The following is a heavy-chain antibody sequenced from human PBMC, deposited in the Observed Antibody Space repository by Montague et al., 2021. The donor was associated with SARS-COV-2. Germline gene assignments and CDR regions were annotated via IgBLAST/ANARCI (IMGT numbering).Heavy chain of an antibody. CDR1: GFTFSSYA. CDR3: AKEGISGIVGATPDY. CDR2: ISGSGGST. J-gene: IGHJ4*02. D-gene: IGHD1-26*01. Sequence: SLRLSCAASGFTFSSYAMSWVRQAPGKGLEWVSAISGSGGSTYYADSVKGRFTISRDNSENTLYLQMNSLRAEDTAVHYCAKEGISGIVGATPDYWGQGTLVTVSS. V-gene: IGHV3-23*01.